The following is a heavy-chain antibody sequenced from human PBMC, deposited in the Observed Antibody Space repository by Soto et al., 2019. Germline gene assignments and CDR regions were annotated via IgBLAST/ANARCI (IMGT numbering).Heavy chain of an antibody. J-gene: IGHJ6*02. CDR2: INAGNGNT. V-gene: IGHV1-3*01. D-gene: IGHD1-7*01. CDR3: ASGLQNWNCYYYYGMDV. Sequence: GASVNVSCKASGYTFTSYAMHWVRQAPGQRLEWMGWINAGNGNTKYSQKFQGRVTITRDTSASTAYMELSSLRSEDTAVYYCASGLQNWNCYYYYGMDVWGQGTTVTVS. CDR1: GYTFTSYA.